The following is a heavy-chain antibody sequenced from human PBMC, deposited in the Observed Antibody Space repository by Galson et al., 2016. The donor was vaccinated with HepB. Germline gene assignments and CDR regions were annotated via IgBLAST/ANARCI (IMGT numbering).Heavy chain of an antibody. CDR3: ARDFEYRGSRSRYEDCFDP. Sequence: SVKVSCKASGYSFTSYGISWVRQAPGQGLEWMGWISANEGDTNYARKFQGRVTLTTDTSTSTAYMELRSLTSDDTAVYYCARDFEYRGSRSRYEDCFDPWGQGTLVTV. V-gene: IGHV1-18*01. CDR2: ISANEGDT. CDR1: GYSFTSYG. D-gene: IGHD2-2*01. J-gene: IGHJ5*02.